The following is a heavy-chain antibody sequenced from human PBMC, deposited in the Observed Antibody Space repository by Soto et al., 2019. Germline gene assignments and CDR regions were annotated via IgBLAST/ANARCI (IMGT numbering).Heavy chain of an antibody. V-gene: IGHV1-69*01. CDR3: ARGFEGGENWFDP. J-gene: IGHJ5*02. CDR2: SIPIFGTA. D-gene: IGHD3-16*01. Sequence: QVQLVQSGAEVKKPGSSVKVSCKASGGTFSSYAISWVRQAPGQGLEWMGGSIPIFGTANYAQKFQGRVTITTAESTSTAYVGLSSLRSEDTAVYYCARGFEGGENWFDPWGQGTLVTVSS. CDR1: GGTFSSYA.